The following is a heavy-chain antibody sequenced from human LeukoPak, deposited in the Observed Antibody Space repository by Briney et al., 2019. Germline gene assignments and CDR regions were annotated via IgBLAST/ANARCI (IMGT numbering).Heavy chain of an antibody. CDR1: GGSISNYY. CDR2: IYSSGST. CDR3: ARGSMAVAGVIDS. D-gene: IGHD6-19*01. Sequence: SETLSLTCTVSGGSISNYYWSWLRQPPRKGLEWIGYIYSSGSTNYNPSLKSRVTISVDTSKNQFSLKLSSVTAADTAVYYCARGSMAVAGVIDSWGQGSLVTVSS. V-gene: IGHV4-59*08. J-gene: IGHJ4*02.